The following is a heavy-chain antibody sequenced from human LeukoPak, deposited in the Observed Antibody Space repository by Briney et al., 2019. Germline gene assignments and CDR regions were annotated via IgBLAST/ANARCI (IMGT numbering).Heavy chain of an antibody. J-gene: IGHJ3*02. CDR2: ISSSGSTI. D-gene: IGHD1-7*01. CDR3: ARPMVDAYNWNSAGAFDI. CDR1: GFTFSDYY. Sequence: PGGSLILSCAASGFTFSDYYMSWIRQAPGKGLEWVSYISSSGSTIYYADSVKGRFTISRDNAKNSLYLQMNSLRAEDTAVYYCARPMVDAYNWNSAGAFDIWGQGTMVTVSS. V-gene: IGHV3-11*04.